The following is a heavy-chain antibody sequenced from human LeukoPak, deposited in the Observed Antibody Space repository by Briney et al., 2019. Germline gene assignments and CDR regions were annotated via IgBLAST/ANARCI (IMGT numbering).Heavy chain of an antibody. V-gene: IGHV5-51*01. Sequence: GEALKISCKGSGYSFTSYWIGWVRQMPGKGLEWMGIIYPGDSDTRYSPSFQGQVTISADKSISTAYPQWSSLKASDTAMYYCARRPLGYCSGGSCLYYFDYWGQGTLVTVSS. CDR1: GYSFTSYW. J-gene: IGHJ4*02. CDR2: IYPGDSDT. CDR3: ARRPLGYCSGGSCLYYFDY. D-gene: IGHD2-15*01.